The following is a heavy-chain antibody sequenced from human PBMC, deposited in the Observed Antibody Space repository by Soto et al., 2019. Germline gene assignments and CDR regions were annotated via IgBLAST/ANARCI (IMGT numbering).Heavy chain of an antibody. J-gene: IGHJ6*03. V-gene: IGHV5-51*01. CDR1: GYSFASSW. CDR2: MYPRDSDT. D-gene: IGHD3-10*01. Sequence: GESLKISCKGSGYSFASSWIGWVRQTPGKGLEWMGIMYPRDSDTRYSPSFQGQVTISADKSINTAYLQWNSLKASDTAMYDCARGDGYEYYIDVWGKGTTDTLSS. CDR3: ARGDGYEYYIDV.